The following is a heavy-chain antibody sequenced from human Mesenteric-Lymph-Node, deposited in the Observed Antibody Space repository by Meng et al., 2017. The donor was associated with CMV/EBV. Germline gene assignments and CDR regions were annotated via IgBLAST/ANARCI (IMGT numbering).Heavy chain of an antibody. Sequence: GGSLRLSCGTSVFTFSNYWMHWVRQAPGKGLVWVSRINRDGSVTDYADSVRGRFTIFRDNAKNILYLQMNSLRAEDTAVYYCARDDSPWHYGMDVWGQGTTVTVSS. CDR3: ARDDSPWHYGMDV. CDR1: VFTFSNYW. V-gene: IGHV3-74*01. CDR2: INRDGSVT. J-gene: IGHJ6*02. D-gene: IGHD2-15*01.